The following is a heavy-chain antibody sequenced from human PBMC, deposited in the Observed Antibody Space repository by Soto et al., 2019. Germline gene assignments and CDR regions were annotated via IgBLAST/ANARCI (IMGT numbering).Heavy chain of an antibody. V-gene: IGHV1-46*01. D-gene: IGHD3-3*01. CDR1: GYTFTSYY. Sequence: GASVKVSCKASGYTFTSYYMHWVRQAPGQGLEWMGIINPSGGSTSYAQKFQGRVTMTRDTSTSTVYMELSSLRSEDTAVYYCATSTIFGVVIEHRYYYYYGMDVWGQGTTVTVSS. J-gene: IGHJ6*02. CDR2: INPSGGST. CDR3: ATSTIFGVVIEHRYYYYYGMDV.